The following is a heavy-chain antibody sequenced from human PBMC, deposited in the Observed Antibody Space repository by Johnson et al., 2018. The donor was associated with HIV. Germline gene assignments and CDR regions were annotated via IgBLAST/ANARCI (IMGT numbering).Heavy chain of an antibody. J-gene: IGHJ3*02. V-gene: IGHV3-20*01. CDR2: INWNGGST. CDR1: GFTFDDYG. CDR3: SRVGHSGYRSFDI. Sequence: EVQLVESGGSVVRPGGSLRLSCAASGFTFDDYGMSWVRQAPGKGLEWVSGINWNGGSTGYADPVKGRITISRDNSKNTLYRQMNSLRAEDTAVYDCSRVGHSGYRSFDIWGQGTMVTVYS. D-gene: IGHD3-22*01.